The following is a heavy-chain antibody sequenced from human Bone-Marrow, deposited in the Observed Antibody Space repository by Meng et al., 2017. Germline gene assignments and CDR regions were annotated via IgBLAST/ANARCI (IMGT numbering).Heavy chain of an antibody. CDR3: ARDRRVVGATTLGGATHDP. V-gene: IGHV1-3*01. Sequence: QVQLGQSGAEVKKPGASVKVSCKASGYTFTSYAMHWVRQAPGQRLEWMGWINAGNGNTKYSQKFQGRVTITRDTSASTAYMELSSLRSEDTAVYYCARDRRVVGATTLGGATHDPWGQGTLVTVSS. CDR2: INAGNGNT. CDR1: GYTFTSYA. J-gene: IGHJ5*02. D-gene: IGHD1-26*01.